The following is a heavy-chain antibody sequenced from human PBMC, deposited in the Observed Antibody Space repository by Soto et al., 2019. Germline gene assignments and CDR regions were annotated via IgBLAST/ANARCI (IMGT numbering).Heavy chain of an antibody. J-gene: IGHJ4*02. V-gene: IGHV4-4*02. Sequence: SSETLSLTCAVSGGSISSSNWWSWVRQPPGKGLEWIGEIYHSGSTNYNPSLKSRVTISVDKSKNQFSLKLSSVTAADTAVYYCARSKRMGQALDYWGQGTLVTVSS. D-gene: IGHD2-15*01. CDR1: GGSISSSNW. CDR3: ARSKRMGQALDY. CDR2: IYHSGST.